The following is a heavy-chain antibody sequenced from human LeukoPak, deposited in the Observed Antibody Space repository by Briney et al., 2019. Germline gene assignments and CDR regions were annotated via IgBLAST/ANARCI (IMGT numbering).Heavy chain of an antibody. CDR1: GFTFSSYG. V-gene: IGHV3-33*01. CDR2: IWYDGSNK. J-gene: IGHJ4*02. D-gene: IGHD1-7*01. Sequence: GGSLRLSCAASGFTFSSYGMHWVRQAPGKGLEWVAVIWYDGSNKYYADSVKGRFTISRDNSKNALYLQMNSLRAEDTAVYYCARENYGNYYFDYWGQGTLVTVSS. CDR3: ARENYGNYYFDY.